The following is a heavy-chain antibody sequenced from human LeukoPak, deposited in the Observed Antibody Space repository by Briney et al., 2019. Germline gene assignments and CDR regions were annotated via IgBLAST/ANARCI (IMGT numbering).Heavy chain of an antibody. D-gene: IGHD6-13*01. CDR2: INQDGSEK. J-gene: IGHJ6*02. Sequence: GGSLRLSCEVSGFTFSSFWMNWVRQAPGKGLEWVANINQDGSEKYYVDSVKGRFTISRDNAKNSLYLQMNSLRAEDTAVYYCARSKGYSYGMDVWGQGTTVTVSS. V-gene: IGHV3-7*01. CDR1: GFTFSSFW. CDR3: ARSKGYSYGMDV.